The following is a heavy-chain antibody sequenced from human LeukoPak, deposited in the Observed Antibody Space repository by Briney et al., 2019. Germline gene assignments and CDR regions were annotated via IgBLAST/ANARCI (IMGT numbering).Heavy chain of an antibody. D-gene: IGHD6-19*01. J-gene: IGHJ4*02. Sequence: SETLSLTCAVYGGSFSGYYGSWIRQPPGKGLEWIGEINHSGSTNYNPSLKSRVTISVDTSKNQFSLKLSSVTAADTAVYYCARGRLGIMDWGQGTLVTFSS. CDR1: GGSFSGYY. CDR2: INHSGST. V-gene: IGHV4-34*01. CDR3: ARGRLGIMD.